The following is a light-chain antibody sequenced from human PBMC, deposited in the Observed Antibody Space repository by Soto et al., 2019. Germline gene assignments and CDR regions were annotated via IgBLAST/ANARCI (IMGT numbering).Light chain of an antibody. J-gene: IGLJ1*01. CDR1: SGDVGGYNY. CDR2: DVS. Sequence: QSALTQPASVSGSPGQSVTISCTGTSGDVGGYNYVSWYQQYPGKAPKLIIYDVSNRPSGVSDRFSGSKSVNTASLTISGLQAEDEADYYCSSYTSGYTYVFGTGTKLT. CDR3: SSYTSGYTYV. V-gene: IGLV2-14*01.